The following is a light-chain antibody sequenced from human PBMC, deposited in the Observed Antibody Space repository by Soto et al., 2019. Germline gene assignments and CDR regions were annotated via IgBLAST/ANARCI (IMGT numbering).Light chain of an antibody. CDR3: QSYDSTLSARYV. V-gene: IGLV1-40*01. Sequence: VLTQPPSVSGAPGQRVTISCTGSSSNIGAGYDVHWYQQRPGAAPKLLISANINRPSGVPDRFSGSKSGTSASLAITGLQADDEGDYYCQSYDSTLSARYVFGTGTKVTVL. CDR1: SSNIGAGYD. CDR2: ANI. J-gene: IGLJ1*01.